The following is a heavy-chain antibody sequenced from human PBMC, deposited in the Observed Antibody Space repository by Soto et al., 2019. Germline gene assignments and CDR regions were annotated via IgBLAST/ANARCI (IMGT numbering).Heavy chain of an antibody. J-gene: IGHJ4*02. CDR3: AHMTTVTTFDY. V-gene: IGHV2-5*02. CDR2: IYWDDDE. CDR1: GFSLTTSGVG. D-gene: IGHD4-17*01. Sequence: QITLKESGPTLMKPTQTLTLTCTFSGFSLTTSGVGVGWIRQPPGKALEWLALIYWDDDERYSPSLQSRLTITKDTSKNQVVLTMTNMNHVDTATYDCAHMTTVTTFDYWGQGTLVTVSS.